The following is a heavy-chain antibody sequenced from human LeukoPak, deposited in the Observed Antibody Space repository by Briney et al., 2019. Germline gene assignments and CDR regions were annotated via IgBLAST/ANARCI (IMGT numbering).Heavy chain of an antibody. CDR3: ARDVGFTYARDYYVYGLDV. Sequence: SETLSLTCTVSGGSISSYYWNWIRQPPGKGLEWIGYVYYSGGTSYNPSLKSRVTISVDTSNNQFSLKLNSVTAADTAVYYCARDVGFTYARDYYVYGLDVWGRGTTVSVSS. J-gene: IGHJ6*02. V-gene: IGHV4-59*01. CDR1: GGSISSYY. CDR2: VYYSGGT. D-gene: IGHD3-10*02.